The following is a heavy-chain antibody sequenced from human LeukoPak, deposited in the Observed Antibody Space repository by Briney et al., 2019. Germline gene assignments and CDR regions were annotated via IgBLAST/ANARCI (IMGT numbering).Heavy chain of an antibody. CDR3: ARIVQITGTIPH. CDR1: GFSISGGYY. J-gene: IGHJ4*02. CDR2: IYHSGNT. Sequence: SETLSLTCTVSGFSISGGYYWGWIRQPPGKGLEWLGSIYHSGNTDYNPSLKSRVTISVDTAKNKFFLRLGSVTAADTAVYYCARIVQITGTIPHWGQGTLVTVSS. D-gene: IGHD1-1*01. V-gene: IGHV4-38-2*02.